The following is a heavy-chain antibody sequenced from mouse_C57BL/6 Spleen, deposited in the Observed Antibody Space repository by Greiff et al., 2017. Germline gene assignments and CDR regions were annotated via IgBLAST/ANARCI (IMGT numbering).Heavy chain of an antibody. J-gene: IGHJ4*01. CDR3: ARYGSGYAMDY. CDR2: IRNKANGYTT. Sequence: VESGGGLVQPGGSLSLSCAASGFTFTDYYMSWVRQPPGKALEWLGFIRNKANGYTTEYSASVKGRFTISRDNSQSILYLQMNALRAEDSATYYCARYGSGYAMDYWGQGTSVTVSS. CDR1: GFTFTDYY. V-gene: IGHV7-3*01.